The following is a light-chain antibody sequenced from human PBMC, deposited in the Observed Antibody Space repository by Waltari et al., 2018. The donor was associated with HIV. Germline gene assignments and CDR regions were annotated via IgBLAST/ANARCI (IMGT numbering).Light chain of an antibody. Sequence: IVMAQSPVPLSVFPGERATLSCWASQSVRSNLAWYQQKPGQAPRLLIYGTSARATGVPARFSGSGSGTYFTLTINSLQSDDFAVYYCQQYYNSPTFGQGTKVE. CDR3: QQYYNSPT. CDR2: GTS. V-gene: IGKV3-15*01. CDR1: QSVRSN. J-gene: IGKJ1*01.